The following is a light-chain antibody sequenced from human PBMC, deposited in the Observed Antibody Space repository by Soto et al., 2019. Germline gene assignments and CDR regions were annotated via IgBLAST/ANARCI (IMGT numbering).Light chain of an antibody. CDR1: QGFSGN. CDR2: KAS. Sequence: DIQMTQSPSPFSAPEGDRVTIICRASQGFSGNLAWYQQKPGKAPNLLVYKASSLKSGVPSRFSGSGSGTEFTLTISNLQPDDFATYYCQQYNSYFPFTFGPGTKVDIK. CDR3: QQYNSYFPFT. V-gene: IGKV1-5*03. J-gene: IGKJ3*01.